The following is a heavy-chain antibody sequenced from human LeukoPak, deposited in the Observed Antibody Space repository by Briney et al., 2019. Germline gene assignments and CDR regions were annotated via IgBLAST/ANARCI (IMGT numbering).Heavy chain of an antibody. J-gene: IGHJ4*02. Sequence: PGGSLRLSCAASGFTFSSYSMKWVRQAPGKGLEWGSSISSSSSYIYYADSVKGRFTISRDNAKNSLYLQMNSLRAEDTAVYYCAREYVGPWYFDYWGQGTLVTVSS. CDR1: GFTFSSYS. D-gene: IGHD1-26*01. CDR3: AREYVGPWYFDY. CDR2: ISSSSSYI. V-gene: IGHV3-21*01.